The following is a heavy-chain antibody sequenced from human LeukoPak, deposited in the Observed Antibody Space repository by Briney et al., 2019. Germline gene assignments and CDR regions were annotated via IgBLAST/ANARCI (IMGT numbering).Heavy chain of an antibody. D-gene: IGHD3-22*01. CDR2: IYYSGST. CDR3: ARGEYRSYYDSSGYSRLYYFDY. CDR1: GGSISSSSYY. Sequence: SETLSLTCTVSGGSISSSSYYWGWIRQPPGKGLEWIGSIYYSGSTYYNPSLKSRVTISVDTSKNQFSLKLSSVTAADTAVYYCARGEYRSYYDSSGYSRLYYFDYWGQGTLVTVSS. J-gene: IGHJ4*02. V-gene: IGHV4-39*07.